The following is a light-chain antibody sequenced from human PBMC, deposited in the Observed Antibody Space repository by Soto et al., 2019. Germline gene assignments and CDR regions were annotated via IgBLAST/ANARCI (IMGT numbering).Light chain of an antibody. Sequence: VMTHSPDTLSASPGERVSLSCRASQSVNHNLAWYLQKPGQAPRLLIFGASKRATGIPDRFSGSGSGRDFTLTISGLEPEDFAVYYCQQYGSSPLISFGQGTRLGIK. J-gene: IGKJ5*01. CDR3: QQYGSSPLIS. CDR1: QSVNHN. CDR2: GAS. V-gene: IGKV3-20*01.